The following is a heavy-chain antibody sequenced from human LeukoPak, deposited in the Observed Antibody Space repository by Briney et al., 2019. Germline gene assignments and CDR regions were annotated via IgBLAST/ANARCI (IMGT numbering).Heavy chain of an antibody. J-gene: IGHJ4*02. Sequence: ASVKVSCKASGGTFSSYAISWVRQAPGQGLEWMGGFDPEDGETIYAQKFQGRVTMTEDTSTDTAYMELSSLRSEDTAVYYCATNRDFWSGYFGFDYWGQGTLVTVSS. CDR2: FDPEDGET. CDR1: GGTFSSYA. V-gene: IGHV1-24*01. CDR3: ATNRDFWSGYFGFDY. D-gene: IGHD3-3*01.